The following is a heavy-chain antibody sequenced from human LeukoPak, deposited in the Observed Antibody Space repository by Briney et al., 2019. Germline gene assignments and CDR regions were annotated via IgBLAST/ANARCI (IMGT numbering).Heavy chain of an antibody. V-gene: IGHV1-8*01. Sequence: EASVKVSCXASGYTFTIYDINWVRQAIGQGLEWMAWMNPNSGNTGYAQKFQGRVTMTRNTSISTAYMELSSLRSEDTAVYYCARGFKDKLMATIGSDFDYWGQGTLVTVSS. J-gene: IGHJ4*02. CDR1: GYTFTIYD. CDR2: MNPNSGNT. CDR3: ARGFKDKLMATIGSDFDY. D-gene: IGHD5-24*01.